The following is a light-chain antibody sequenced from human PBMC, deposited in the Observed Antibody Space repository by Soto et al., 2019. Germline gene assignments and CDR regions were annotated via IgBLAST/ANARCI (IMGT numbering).Light chain of an antibody. J-gene: IGKJ1*01. Sequence: DIQMTQSPSSLSASVGDRVTITCRSSQSISTYLNWYQQKPGKAPKLLIYAASSLQSGVPSRFSGSASGTDFTLTISNLQPEDFATYYCQQSYSAWTFGQGTKVEI. CDR1: QSISTY. CDR3: QQSYSAWT. CDR2: AAS. V-gene: IGKV1-39*01.